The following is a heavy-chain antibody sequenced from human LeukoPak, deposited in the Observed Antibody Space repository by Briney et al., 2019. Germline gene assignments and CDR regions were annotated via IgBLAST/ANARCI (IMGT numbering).Heavy chain of an antibody. D-gene: IGHD1-7*01. CDR1: GYTFTNYG. CDR3: ARGGEGGELGDY. J-gene: IGHJ4*02. V-gene: IGHV1-18*01. CDR2: ISAYNGDT. Sequence: ASVKVSCKASGYTFTNYGLSWVRQAPGQGLEWMGWISAYNGDTYYAQRFHGRVTMTTDTSTSTAYMELSSLRSDDTAVYYCARGGEGGELGDYWGQGTLVTVSS.